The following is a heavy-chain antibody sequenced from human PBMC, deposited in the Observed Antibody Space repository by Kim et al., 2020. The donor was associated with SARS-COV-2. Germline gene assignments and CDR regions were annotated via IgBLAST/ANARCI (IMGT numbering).Heavy chain of an antibody. D-gene: IGHD1-26*01. V-gene: IGHV3-48*03. CDR3: ARVRTSGAFDI. CDR2: I. J-gene: IGHJ3*02. Sequence: IYYADSVKGRFTISRDNAKNSLYLQMNSLRAEDTAVYYCARVRTSGAFDIWGQGTMVTVSS.